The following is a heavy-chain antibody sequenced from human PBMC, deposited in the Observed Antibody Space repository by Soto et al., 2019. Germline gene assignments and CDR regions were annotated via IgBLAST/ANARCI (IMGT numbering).Heavy chain of an antibody. D-gene: IGHD2-15*01. CDR1: GAPFITSGYY. CDR2: ILYSGST. J-gene: IGHJ5*01. CDR3: ARHRYCTGSTCYHKDNCFDS. Sequence: QLRLQESGPGLVKSSVNLSLTCSVSGAPFITSGYYWGWVRQPPGKGLEWFRSILYSGSTYYNPSIKGRVTIAVDRFTTHCSLNPTSVNVADTDLYYSARHRYCTGSTCYHKDNCFDSWGQGTLVNVSS. V-gene: IGHV4-39*02.